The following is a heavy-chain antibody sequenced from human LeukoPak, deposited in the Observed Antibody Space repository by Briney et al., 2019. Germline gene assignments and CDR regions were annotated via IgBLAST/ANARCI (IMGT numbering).Heavy chain of an antibody. CDR3: ASTPTGITFDI. CDR2: IYTGGST. Sequence: AGGSLRLSCAASGFTFSSSAMSWVRQAPGKGLEWVSVIYTGGSTYYVDSVKGRFTISRDNSKNTLDLQMNSLRAEDTAMYYCASTPTGITFDIWGQGTMVTVSS. J-gene: IGHJ3*02. D-gene: IGHD3-10*01. V-gene: IGHV3-23*03. CDR1: GFTFSSSA.